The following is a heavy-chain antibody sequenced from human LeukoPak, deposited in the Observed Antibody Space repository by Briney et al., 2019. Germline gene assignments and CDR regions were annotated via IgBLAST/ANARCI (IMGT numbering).Heavy chain of an antibody. Sequence: PGGSLRLSCAASRFTFSSYAMSWVRQAPGKGLEWVSAISGSGGSTYYADSVKGRFTISRDNSKNTLYLQMNSLRAEDTAVYYCAKDPTYVVRGVSNYWGQGTLVTVSS. CDR2: ISGSGGST. J-gene: IGHJ4*02. CDR1: RFTFSSYA. D-gene: IGHD3-10*01. V-gene: IGHV3-23*01. CDR3: AKDPTYVVRGVSNY.